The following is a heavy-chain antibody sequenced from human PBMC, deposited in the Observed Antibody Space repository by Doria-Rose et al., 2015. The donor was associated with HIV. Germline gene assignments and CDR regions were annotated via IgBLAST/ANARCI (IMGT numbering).Heavy chain of an antibody. Sequence: VKKPGASVKVSCRASGYTFSTDAFSWVRQVPGQELEWMGWISAYNGNTDYAQKLQGRVTMTTDTSTSTAYMELRSLRSDDTAVYYCARDVGRMDVWGQGTTVTVSS. CDR1: GYTFSTDA. CDR3: ARDVGRMDV. D-gene: IGHD3-10*01. V-gene: IGHV1-18*01. CDR2: ISAYNGNT. J-gene: IGHJ6*02.